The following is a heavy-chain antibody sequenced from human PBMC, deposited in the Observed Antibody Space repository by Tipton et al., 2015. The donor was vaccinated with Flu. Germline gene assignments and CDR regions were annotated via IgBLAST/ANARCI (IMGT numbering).Heavy chain of an antibody. V-gene: IGHV4-61*02. CDR2: IYVSGST. CDR3: ARDLGPFNWFDL. Sequence: TLSLTCTVSGGSISSSTHYWSWLRQPAGKGLEWIGRIYVSGSTNYNPSLKSRVSMSIDTSKKQFSLRLNSVTAADTAVYFCARDLGPFNWFDLWGLGTLVTVSS. CDR1: GGSISSSTHY. J-gene: IGHJ5*02.